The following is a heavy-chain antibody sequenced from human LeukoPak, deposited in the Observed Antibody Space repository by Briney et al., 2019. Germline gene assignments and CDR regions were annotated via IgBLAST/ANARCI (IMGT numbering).Heavy chain of an antibody. CDR2: ISSSGSTI. J-gene: IGHJ4*02. V-gene: IGHV3-11*04. Sequence: GGSLRLSCAASGFTFSDYYMSWIRQAPGEGLEWVSYISSSGSTIYYADSVKGRFTISRDNAKNSLYLQMNSLRAEDTAVYYCARVGYYDFWSGYYLDYWGQGTLVTVSS. CDR3: ARVGYYDFWSGYYLDY. D-gene: IGHD3-3*01. CDR1: GFTFSDYY.